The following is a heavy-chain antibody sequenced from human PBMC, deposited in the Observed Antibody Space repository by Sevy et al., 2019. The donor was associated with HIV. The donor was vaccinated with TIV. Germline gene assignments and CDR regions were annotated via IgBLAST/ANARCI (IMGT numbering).Heavy chain of an antibody. D-gene: IGHD7-27*01. J-gene: IGHJ3*01. Sequence: ASVKVSCKASGDTFSTYGLSWVRQAPGQGLEWMGGIIPIFSTLNYAQKFQGRVTITADESASTAYMELSSLRSEDTALYYCAREGGVATTGDLHAFDFWGHGTLVTVSS. CDR2: IIPIFSTL. CDR3: AREGGVATTGDLHAFDF. CDR1: GDTFSTYG. V-gene: IGHV1-69*13.